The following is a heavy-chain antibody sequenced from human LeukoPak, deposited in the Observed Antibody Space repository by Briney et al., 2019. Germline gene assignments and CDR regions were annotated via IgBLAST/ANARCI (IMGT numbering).Heavy chain of an antibody. D-gene: IGHD6-19*01. CDR2: ISGSDTST. CDR1: GLSFSVYE. J-gene: IGHJ4*02. Sequence: AESLTLSCAVSGLSFSVYEMHWVRQAPGRGLEWIADISGSDTSTYYADSVKGRFTISRDNAKNSLYLQMNRLRVEDTAVYYCTTLTVASNFDYWGQGTLVTVSS. V-gene: IGHV3-48*03. CDR3: TTLTVASNFDY.